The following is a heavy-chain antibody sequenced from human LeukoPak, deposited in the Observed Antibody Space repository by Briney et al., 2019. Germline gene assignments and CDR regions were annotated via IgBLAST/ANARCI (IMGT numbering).Heavy chain of an antibody. V-gene: IGHV4-34*01. D-gene: IGHD6-19*01. CDR2: INHSGST. CDR3: ARHIRKRGIAVAGSPGWSDP. J-gene: IGHJ5*02. Sequence: SETLSLTCAVYSASFSGYYWNWIRQPPGKGLEWIGEINHSGSTNYNPSLKSRVTISVDTSKNQFSLKLSSVTAADTAVYYCARHIRKRGIAVAGSPGWSDPWGQGTLVTVSS. CDR1: SASFSGYY.